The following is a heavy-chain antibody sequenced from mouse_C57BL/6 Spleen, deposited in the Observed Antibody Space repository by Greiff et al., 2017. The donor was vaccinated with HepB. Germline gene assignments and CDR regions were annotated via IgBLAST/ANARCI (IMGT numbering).Heavy chain of an antibody. Sequence: EVQLQQSGAELVRPGASVKLSCTASGFNIKDDYMHWVKQRPEQGLEWIGWIDPENGDTEYASKFQGKATITADTSSTTAYLQLSSLTSEDTAVYYCTTGYLTGDYWGQGTTLTVSS. CDR2: IDPENGDT. J-gene: IGHJ2*01. CDR3: TTGYLTGDY. V-gene: IGHV14-4*01. D-gene: IGHD4-1*01. CDR1: GFNIKDDY.